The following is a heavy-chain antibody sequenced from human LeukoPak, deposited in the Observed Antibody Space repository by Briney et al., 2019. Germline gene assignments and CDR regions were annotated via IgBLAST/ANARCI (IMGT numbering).Heavy chain of an antibody. D-gene: IGHD3-16*01. J-gene: IGHJ6*02. Sequence: PGGSLRLSCVASGFTFNTYGIHWVRQAPGKGLEWVANIKQDGSEKYYVDSVKGRFTISRDNAKNSLYLQMNSLRAEDTAVYYCAREGGDYAAFYYYGMDVWGQGTTVTVSS. CDR3: AREGGDYAAFYYYGMDV. V-gene: IGHV3-7*03. CDR1: GFTFNTYG. CDR2: IKQDGSEK.